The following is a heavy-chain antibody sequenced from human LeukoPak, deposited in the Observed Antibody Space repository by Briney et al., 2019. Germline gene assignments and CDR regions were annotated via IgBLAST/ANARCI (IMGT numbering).Heavy chain of an antibody. CDR1: GFTFSSYA. CDR2: ISSNGGST. Sequence: GGSLRLSCAASGFTFSSYAMHWVRQAPGKGLEYVSAISSNGGSTYYANSVKGRFTISRDNSKNTLYLQMGSLRAEDMAVYYCAREGEAVAGTVDYWGQGTLVTVS. CDR3: AREGEAVAGTVDY. V-gene: IGHV3-64*01. D-gene: IGHD6-19*01. J-gene: IGHJ4*02.